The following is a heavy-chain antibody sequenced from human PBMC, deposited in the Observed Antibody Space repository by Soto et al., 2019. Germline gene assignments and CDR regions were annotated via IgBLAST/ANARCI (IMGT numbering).Heavy chain of an antibody. J-gene: IGHJ5*02. D-gene: IGHD3-9*01. CDR2: VYYSGSA. V-gene: IGHV4-31*03. CDR1: GGSVSSGGYY. Sequence: KPSETLSLTCTVSGGSVSSGGYYWSWIRQHPGKGLEWIGYVYYSGSAFYNPSLKSRVTISLDTSKNQISLKLTSVTAADTAVYYCAIHDKWFDPWGQGTLVTVSS. CDR3: AIHDKWFDP.